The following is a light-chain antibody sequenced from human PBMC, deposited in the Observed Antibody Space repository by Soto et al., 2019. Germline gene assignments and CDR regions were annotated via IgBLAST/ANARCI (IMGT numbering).Light chain of an antibody. CDR3: CSYAGSPYV. CDR2: DVS. CDR1: SSDVGGYNY. Sequence: QSGLTEPRSVSGSPGQSVTISCTGTSSDVGGYNYVSWYQQHPGKAPKLMIYDVSKRPSGVPDRFSGSKSGNTASLTISGLQAEDEADYYCCSYAGSPYVFGTGAKVPVL. J-gene: IGLJ1*01. V-gene: IGLV2-11*01.